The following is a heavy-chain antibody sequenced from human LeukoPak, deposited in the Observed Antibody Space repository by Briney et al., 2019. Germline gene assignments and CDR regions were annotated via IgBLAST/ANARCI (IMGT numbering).Heavy chain of an antibody. CDR2: IYTSGST. CDR3: ARDYIVVVPAALGYYYMDV. D-gene: IGHD2-2*01. V-gene: IGHV4-4*07. Sequence: SETLSLTCTVSGGSISSYYWSWTRQPAGKGLEWIGRIYTSGSTNYNPSLKSRVTTSVDTSKNQFSLKLSSVTAADTAVYYCARDYIVVVPAALGYYYMDVWGKGTTVTVSS. CDR1: GGSISSYY. J-gene: IGHJ6*03.